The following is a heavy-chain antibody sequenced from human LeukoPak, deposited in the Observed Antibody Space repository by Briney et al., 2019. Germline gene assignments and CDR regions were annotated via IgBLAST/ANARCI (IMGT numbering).Heavy chain of an antibody. D-gene: IGHD4-17*01. V-gene: IGHV1-18*01. CDR3: ASNNGDYVWYFDY. CDR1: GYTFTIYG. J-gene: IGHJ4*02. Sequence: ASVNVSYKASGYTFTIYGISWVRQAPGQGREWMGWISAYNGNTNYTQKFQGRDTITRDRSKRTVYMELSSLRSEDTAVYYCASNNGDYVWYFDYWGQGTLATVSS. CDR2: ISAYNGNT.